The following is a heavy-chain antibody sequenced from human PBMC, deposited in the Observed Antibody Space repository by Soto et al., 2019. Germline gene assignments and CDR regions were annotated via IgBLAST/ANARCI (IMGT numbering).Heavy chain of an antibody. J-gene: IGHJ4*02. CDR2: INHSGST. CDR3: ARERGYSYGYQDY. V-gene: IGHV4-34*01. Sequence: QVQLQQWGAGLLKPSETLCLTCAVYGGSFSGYYWSWIRQPPGKGLEWIGEINHSGSTNYNPSLKSRGTRSVDTSKNLFSLKLSSVTAADTAVYYCARERGYSYGYQDYWGQGTLVTVSS. D-gene: IGHD5-18*01. CDR1: GGSFSGYY.